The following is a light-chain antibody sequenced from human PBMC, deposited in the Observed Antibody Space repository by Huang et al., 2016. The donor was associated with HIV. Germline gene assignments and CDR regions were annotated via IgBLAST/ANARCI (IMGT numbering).Light chain of an antibody. CDR1: QGITVD. V-gene: IGKV1-6*01. Sequence: AIQMTQSPSSLSASVGDRVTITCRASQGITVDLAWYQQKPGKAPKLRISGSSTLRSGVPSRFSGSGSGTDFTLTISSLQPEDYATYYCLQDHNYPRTFGQGTKVEI. CDR2: GSS. CDR3: LQDHNYPRT. J-gene: IGKJ1*01.